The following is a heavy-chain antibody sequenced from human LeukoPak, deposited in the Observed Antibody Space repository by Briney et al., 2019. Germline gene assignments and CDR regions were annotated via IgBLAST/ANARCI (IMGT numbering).Heavy chain of an antibody. D-gene: IGHD1-26*01. Sequence: SETLSLTCTVSAYSISDGFVWSWIRQAPGKGLEWIGSIYHSGTSYYSPSLKSRISMSVDTSKNQFSLNLSSVTAADTAVYYCTRLSHVAGAPKVSWFDPWGQGTLVTVSS. J-gene: IGHJ5*02. V-gene: IGHV4-38-2*02. CDR1: AYSISDGFV. CDR3: TRLSHVAGAPKVSWFDP. CDR2: IYHSGTS.